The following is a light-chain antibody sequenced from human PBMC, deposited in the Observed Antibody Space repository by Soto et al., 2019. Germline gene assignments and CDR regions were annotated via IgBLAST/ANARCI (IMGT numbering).Light chain of an antibody. J-gene: IGLJ1*01. CDR2: GNS. CDR3: QSYDSSLSGGV. CDR1: SSNIGAGYD. V-gene: IGLV1-40*01. Sequence: QSVLTQPPSVSGAPGQRVTISCTGSSSNIGAGYDVHWYQQLPGTAPKLLIYGNSNRASGVPDRFSGSKSGTSASLAITGLQAEDEADYYCQSYDSSLSGGVFGTGTKLTVL.